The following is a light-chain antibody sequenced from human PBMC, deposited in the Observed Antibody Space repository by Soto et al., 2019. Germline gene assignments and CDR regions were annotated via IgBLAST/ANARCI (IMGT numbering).Light chain of an antibody. Sequence: QSVLTQPPSASGSPGQSVTISCTGTSSDVGGYDYVSWYQQHPGKAPKLMVYEVSKRPSGVPDRFSGSKSGNTASLTVSGLQAEDEANYYCTSYGGSNYLVIFGGGTKLTV. V-gene: IGLV2-8*01. CDR1: SSDVGGYDY. CDR3: TSYGGSNYLVI. CDR2: EVS. J-gene: IGLJ2*01.